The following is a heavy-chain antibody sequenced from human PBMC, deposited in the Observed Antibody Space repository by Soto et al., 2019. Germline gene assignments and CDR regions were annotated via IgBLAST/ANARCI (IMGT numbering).Heavy chain of an antibody. D-gene: IGHD2-15*01. CDR1: GVSISSYY. V-gene: IGHV4-59*01. CDR2: IYYSGST. Sequence: PSETLSLTCTDSGVSISSYYWSWIRQPPGKGLEWIGYIYYSGSTNYNPSLKSRVTISVDTSKNQFSLKLSSVTAADTAVYYCARADIVVVVAATYPEERAEFDPWGQGTLVTVS. CDR3: ARADIVVVVAATYPEERAEFDP. J-gene: IGHJ5*02.